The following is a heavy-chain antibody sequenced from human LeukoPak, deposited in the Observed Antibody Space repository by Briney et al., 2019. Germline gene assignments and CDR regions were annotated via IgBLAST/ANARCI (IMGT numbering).Heavy chain of an antibody. J-gene: IGHJ6*02. CDR2: IWYDGSNK. V-gene: IGHV3-33*08. Sequence: GGSLRLSCAASGFTFSSYCMHWVRQAPGKGLEWVGVIWYDGSNKYYAESVKGRFTISSDNSKTTLYLQMNCLRAEDTAVYYCARDPLYYYGSGSYYWSGGMDVWGQGTTVTVSS. CDR1: GFTFSSYC. D-gene: IGHD3-10*01. CDR3: ARDPLYYYGSGSYYWSGGMDV.